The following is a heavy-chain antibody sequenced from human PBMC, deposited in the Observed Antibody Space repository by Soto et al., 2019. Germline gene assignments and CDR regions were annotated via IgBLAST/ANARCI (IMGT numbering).Heavy chain of an antibody. CDR3: AKMTTVTTLINYFDY. CDR2: VSGSGTNT. V-gene: IGHV3-23*01. D-gene: IGHD4-4*01. J-gene: IGHJ4*02. Sequence: EVQLLESGGGLIQPGGSLRLSCAASGFTFRSYAMSWVRQAPGKGLEWVSVVSGSGTNTFYADSVKGRFTMSRDNSKNTLYLQVNSLRAEDTAVYYCAKMTTVTTLINYFDYWGEGALVTVSS. CDR1: GFTFRSYA.